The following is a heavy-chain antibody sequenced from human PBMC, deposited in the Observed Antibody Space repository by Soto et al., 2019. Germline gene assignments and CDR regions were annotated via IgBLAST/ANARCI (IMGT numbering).Heavy chain of an antibody. Sequence: QVQLVQSGAEVKKPGSSVKVSCKASGGTFSSYAISWVRQAPGQGLEWMGGIIPIFGTANYAQKFQGRVTITADKSTGPAYMERGSLRSEDTAVYYCASSYCSSTSCYRVRVGGEGMDVWGQGTTVTVSS. CDR3: ASSYCSSTSCYRVRVGGEGMDV. J-gene: IGHJ6*02. D-gene: IGHD2-2*02. CDR2: IIPIFGTA. V-gene: IGHV1-69*06. CDR1: GGTFSSYA.